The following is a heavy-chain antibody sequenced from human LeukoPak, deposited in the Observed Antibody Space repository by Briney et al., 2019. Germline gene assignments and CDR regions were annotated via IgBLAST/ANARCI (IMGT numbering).Heavy chain of an antibody. Sequence: GGSLRLSCAASGFTVSSNYMSWVRQAPGKGLEWVSVIYSGGSTYYADSVKGRFTISRDNSKNTLYLQMNSLRAEDTAVYYCARGGYSYGDPWFDWGQGTLVTVSS. J-gene: IGHJ4*02. D-gene: IGHD5-18*01. CDR3: ARGGYSYGDPWFD. V-gene: IGHV3-53*01. CDR1: GFTVSSNY. CDR2: IYSGGST.